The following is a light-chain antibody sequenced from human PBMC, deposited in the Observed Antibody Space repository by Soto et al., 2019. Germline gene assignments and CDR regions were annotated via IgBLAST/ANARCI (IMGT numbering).Light chain of an antibody. Sequence: DIVMAQSPDSLSVSLGERATINCKSSQSLLSSSNNKNYLAWYQHKPGQPPKLLIDRASARESGVPDRFSGHGFWNDFTLTLRSLQAEGVAGYYCQQFYSTAPYTFGQGTKLEIK. J-gene: IGKJ2*01. CDR3: QQFYSTAPYT. CDR2: RAS. CDR1: QSLLSSSNNKNY. V-gene: IGKV4-1*01.